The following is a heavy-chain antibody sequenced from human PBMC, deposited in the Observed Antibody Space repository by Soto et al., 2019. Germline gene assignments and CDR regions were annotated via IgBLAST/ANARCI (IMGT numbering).Heavy chain of an antibody. CDR2: IYYSGST. J-gene: IGHJ4*02. CDR3: ARQFSVYGDYGRYFDF. Sequence: SETLSLTCTFSGCSISSYYWSWIRQPPGKELQYIGYIYYSGSTYYNPSLKSRVTISVDTSKNQFSLKLSSVTAADTAVYYCARQFSVYGDYGRYFDFWGQGTLVTVSS. V-gene: IGHV4-59*04. CDR1: GCSISSYY. D-gene: IGHD4-17*01.